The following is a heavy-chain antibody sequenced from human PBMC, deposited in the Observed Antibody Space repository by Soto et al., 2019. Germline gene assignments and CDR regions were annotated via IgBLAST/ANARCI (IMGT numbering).Heavy chain of an antibody. J-gene: IGHJ6*02. Sequence: PGGALRLSCAVSGFIFSDQYMDWVRQAPGKGLEWVGRSRNKVNGYTTEYAASVKGRFTISRDDSKDALFLQMKSLKTEDTAVYYCASXGAGDWPHNNYYYAMDVWGQGTTVTVSS. CDR3: ASXGAGDWPHNNYYYAMDV. CDR2: SRNKVNGYTT. CDR1: GFIFSDQY. V-gene: IGHV3-72*01. D-gene: IGHD2-21*01.